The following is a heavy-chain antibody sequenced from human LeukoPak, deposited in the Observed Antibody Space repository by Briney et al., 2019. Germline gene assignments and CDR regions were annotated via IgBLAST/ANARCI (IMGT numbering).Heavy chain of an antibody. CDR3: AKGLYSSGYPYYFDY. Sequence: GGSLRLSCAASGFTFSSYAMSWVRQAPGKGLEWVSTISGSGGNTYYADSVKGRFTISRDNSKNTLFLQMSSLTAEDTAVYYCAKGLYSSGYPYYFDYWGQGTLVTVSS. J-gene: IGHJ4*02. D-gene: IGHD3-22*01. CDR1: GFTFSSYA. V-gene: IGHV3-23*01. CDR2: ISGSGGNT.